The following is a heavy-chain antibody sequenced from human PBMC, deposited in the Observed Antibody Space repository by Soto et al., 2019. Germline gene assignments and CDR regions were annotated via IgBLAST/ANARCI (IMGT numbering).Heavy chain of an antibody. Sequence: SETLSITSAVSGGSISSSNWRSRDSQPPGKGLEWIGEIYHSGSTNYNPSLKSRVTISVDKSKNQFSLKLSSVTAADTAVYYCARDRRQQLVQYYYYGMDVWGQGTTVTVSS. D-gene: IGHD6-13*01. V-gene: IGHV4-4*02. CDR2: IYHSGST. CDR1: GGSISSSNW. J-gene: IGHJ6*02. CDR3: ARDRRQQLVQYYYYGMDV.